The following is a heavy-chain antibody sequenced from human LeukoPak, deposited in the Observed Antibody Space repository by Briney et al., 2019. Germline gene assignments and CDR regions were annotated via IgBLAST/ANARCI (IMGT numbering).Heavy chain of an antibody. V-gene: IGHV3-30*02. Sequence: PGGSLRLSCAASGFTFSSYGMHWVRQAPGKGLEWVAFIRYDGSNKYYADSVKGRFTISRDNSKNTLYLQMNSLRAEDTAVYYCAKRRGGSGWPFDYWGQGTLVTVSS. CDR1: GFTFSSYG. J-gene: IGHJ4*02. CDR3: AKRRGGSGWPFDY. D-gene: IGHD6-19*01. CDR2: IRYDGSNK.